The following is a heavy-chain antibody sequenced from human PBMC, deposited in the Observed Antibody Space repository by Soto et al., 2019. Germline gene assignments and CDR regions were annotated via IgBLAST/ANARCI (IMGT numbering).Heavy chain of an antibody. CDR1: GYTFTSYD. J-gene: IGHJ4*02. CDR3: ARVTKPYYYDSSGYYLQSYYFDY. V-gene: IGHV1-8*01. CDR2: MNPNSGNT. D-gene: IGHD3-22*01. Sequence: ASVKVSCKASGYTFTSYDINWVRQATGQGLEWMGWMNPNSGNTGYAQKFQGRVTMTRNTSISTAYMELSSLRSEDTAVYYCARVTKPYYYDSSGYYLQSYYFDYWGQGTPVTVSS.